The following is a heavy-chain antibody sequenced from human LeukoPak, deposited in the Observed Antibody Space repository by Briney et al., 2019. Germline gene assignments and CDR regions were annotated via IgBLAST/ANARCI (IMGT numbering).Heavy chain of an antibody. CDR2: IKQDGSEK. D-gene: IGHD1-26*01. J-gene: IGHJ4*02. CDR3: AAGRWELLSDNY. CDR1: GFTFSSYW. Sequence: PGGSLRLSCVASGFTFSSYWMSLVRQAPGKGLEWVANIKQDGSEKYYVDSLKGRFTISRDNAKNSLYLQMNSLRAEDTAVYYCAAGRWELLSDNYWGQGTLVTVSS. V-gene: IGHV3-7*01.